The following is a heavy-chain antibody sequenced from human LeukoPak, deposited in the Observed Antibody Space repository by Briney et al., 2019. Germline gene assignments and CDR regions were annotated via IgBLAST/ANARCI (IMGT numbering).Heavy chain of an antibody. CDR2: INHSGST. CDR1: GGSFSGYY. D-gene: IGHD3-22*01. V-gene: IGHV4-34*01. CDR3: ARDGAYYDSSGYYYFDY. J-gene: IGHJ4*02. Sequence: SSETLSLTRAVYGGSFSGYYWSWIRQPPGKGLEWIGEINHSGSTNYNPSLKSRVTISVDTSKNQFSLKLSSVTAADTAVYYCARDGAYYDSSGYYYFDYWGQGTLVTVSS.